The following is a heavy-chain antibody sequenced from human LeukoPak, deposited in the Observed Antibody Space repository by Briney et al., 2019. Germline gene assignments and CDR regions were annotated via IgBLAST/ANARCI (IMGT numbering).Heavy chain of an antibody. CDR1: GFIFSSYA. CDR3: ARQGDDY. Sequence: GGSLRLSCVASGFIFSSYAMSWVRQAPGKGLECVANIKEDGSEKYYVDSVKGRFTISRDNAKNSLYLQMNSLRAEDTAVYYCARQGDDYWGHGTLVTVSS. V-gene: IGHV3-7*01. CDR2: IKEDGSEK. J-gene: IGHJ4*01. D-gene: IGHD3-16*01.